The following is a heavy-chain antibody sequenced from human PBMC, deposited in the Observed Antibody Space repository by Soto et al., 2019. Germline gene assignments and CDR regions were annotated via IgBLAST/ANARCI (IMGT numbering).Heavy chain of an antibody. Sequence: QVQLVESGGGVVQPGRSLRLSCAASRFTFSTYALHWVRQAPGKGLEWVAVISYDGSNKYYADSVKGRFTISRDNSKNTRYLQMKSLRAEATAVYYCARAPPELGIVDCWGQGTLVTVSS. V-gene: IGHV3-30-3*01. D-gene: IGHD7-27*01. CDR1: RFTFSTYA. CDR2: ISYDGSNK. CDR3: ARAPPELGIVDC. J-gene: IGHJ4*02.